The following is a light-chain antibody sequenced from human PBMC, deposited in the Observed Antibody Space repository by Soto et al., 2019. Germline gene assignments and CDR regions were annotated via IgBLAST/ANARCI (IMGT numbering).Light chain of an antibody. CDR3: CEYAANAVG. CDR1: SSDVGGFKY. V-gene: IGLV2-11*01. J-gene: IGLJ2*01. Sequence: QSALTQPRSVSGSPGQSVTISCTGNSSDVGGFKYVSWYQQHPGKAPKLIIFDTSKRPSGVPDRFSGSKSGYTASLTISGLQGEDEAYYYCCEYAANAVGFGGGTKLTVL. CDR2: DTS.